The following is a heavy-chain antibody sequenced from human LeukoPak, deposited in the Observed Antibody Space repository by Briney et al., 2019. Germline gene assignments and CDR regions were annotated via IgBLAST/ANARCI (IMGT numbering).Heavy chain of an antibody. D-gene: IGHD2-15*01. Sequence: SGTLSLTCAVSGGSISSSNWWSWVRQPPGKGLEWIGEIYHSGSTNYNPSLKSRVTISVDTSKNQFSLKLSSVTAADTAVYYCASHPRGYCSGGSCLTGAFDIWGQGTMVTVSS. CDR1: GGSISSSNW. J-gene: IGHJ3*02. CDR3: ASHPRGYCSGGSCLTGAFDI. V-gene: IGHV4-4*02. CDR2: IYHSGST.